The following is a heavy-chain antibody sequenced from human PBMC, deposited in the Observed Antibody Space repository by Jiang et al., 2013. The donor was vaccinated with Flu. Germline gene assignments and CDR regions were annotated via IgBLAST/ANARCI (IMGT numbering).Heavy chain of an antibody. CDR1: GFTFSKAW. Sequence: QLLESGGGLAKPGGSLRLSCTASGFTFSKAWMNWVRQAPGKGLEWVGRIKSENDGGTTNYAAPVKGRFAISRDDSKNTLFLQMNSLKTEDTAVYYCSTDGAGGIVGATPPPRNWFDPWGQGTLVTVSS. D-gene: IGHD2-15*01. CDR2: IKSENDGGTT. J-gene: IGHJ5*02. V-gene: IGHV3-15*01. CDR3: STDGAGGIVGATPPPRNWFDP.